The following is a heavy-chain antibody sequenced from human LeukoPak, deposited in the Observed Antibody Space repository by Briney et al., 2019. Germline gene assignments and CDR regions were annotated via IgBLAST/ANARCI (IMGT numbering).Heavy chain of an antibody. CDR3: ARGPDYYDSSGYYYYYGMDV. D-gene: IGHD3-22*01. Sequence: GGSLRLSCAASGFTFSSYGMHWVRQAPGKGLEWVAVIWYDGSNKYYADSVKGRFTISRDNSKNTLYLQMNSLRAEDTAVYYCARGPDYYDSSGYYYYYGMDVWGQGTTVTVSS. CDR1: GFTFSSYG. V-gene: IGHV3-33*01. J-gene: IGHJ6*02. CDR2: IWYDGSNK.